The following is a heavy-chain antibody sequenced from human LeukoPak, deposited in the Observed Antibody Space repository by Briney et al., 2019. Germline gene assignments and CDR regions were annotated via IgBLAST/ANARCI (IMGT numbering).Heavy chain of an antibody. V-gene: IGHV4-59*01. Sequence: SETLSLTCTVSGGSISTYYWSWVRQSPGKGLEWIGYINYSGSTIYNPSLQSRVTISVDTSKNQFSLKLSSVTAADTAVYYCARGRTGYGGTDHWGQGTLVTVSS. D-gene: IGHD4-23*01. CDR2: INYSGST. J-gene: IGHJ5*02. CDR1: GGSISTYY. CDR3: ARGRTGYGGTDH.